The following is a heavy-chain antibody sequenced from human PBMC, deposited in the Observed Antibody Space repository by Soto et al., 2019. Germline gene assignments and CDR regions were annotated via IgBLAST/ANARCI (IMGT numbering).Heavy chain of an antibody. CDR3: ARVDCSGGSCYDYYYYYGMDV. D-gene: IGHD2-15*01. V-gene: IGHV3-11*06. Sequence: GVSLRLSNAASEFNFRDYYMSWIRQTKGKGLEWVSYISSSSSYTNYADSVKGRFTISRDNAKNSLYLQMNSLRAEDTAVYYCARVDCSGGSCYDYYYYYGMDVWGQGTTVTVSS. CDR2: ISSSSSYT. J-gene: IGHJ6*02. CDR1: EFNFRDYY.